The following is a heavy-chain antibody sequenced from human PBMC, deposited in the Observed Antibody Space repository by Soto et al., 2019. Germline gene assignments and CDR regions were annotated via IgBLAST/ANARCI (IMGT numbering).Heavy chain of an antibody. CDR2: IYYSGST. J-gene: IGHJ4*02. V-gene: IGHV4-59*01. CDR3: ARDKYSSGWPDY. D-gene: IGHD6-19*01. CDR1: GGSISSYY. Sequence: SETLSLTCXVSGGSISSYYWSWIRQPPGKGLEWIGYIYYSGSTNYNPSLKSRVTISVDTSKNQFSLKLSSVTAADTAVYYCARDKYSSGWPDYWGQGTLVTVSS.